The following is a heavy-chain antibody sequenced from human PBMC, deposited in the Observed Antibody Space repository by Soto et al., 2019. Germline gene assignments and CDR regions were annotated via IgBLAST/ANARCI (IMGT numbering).Heavy chain of an antibody. D-gene: IGHD2-15*01. Sequence: GASVKVSCKASGYTFTSYGISWVRQAPGQGLEWMGWISAYNGNTNYAQKLQGRVTMTTDTSTSTAYMELRSLRSDDTAVYYCARDRGLVGYCRGGSCPDFDYWGQGTLVTVSS. CDR2: ISAYNGNT. J-gene: IGHJ4*02. CDR1: GYTFTSYG. V-gene: IGHV1-18*01. CDR3: ARDRGLVGYCRGGSCPDFDY.